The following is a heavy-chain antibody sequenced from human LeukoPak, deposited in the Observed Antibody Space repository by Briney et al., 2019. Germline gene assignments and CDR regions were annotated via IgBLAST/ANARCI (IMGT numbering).Heavy chain of an antibody. J-gene: IGHJ5*02. V-gene: IGHV3-23*01. D-gene: IGHD3-10*01. Sequence: GGSLRLSCAASRFTFNTYAMSWVRQAPGKGLEWASAISASGDRTYYADSVKGRFTISRDNSKNTLYLQMNSLRAEDTAVYSCAKNGEVLSWFDPWGQGTLVTVSS. CDR1: RFTFNTYA. CDR2: ISASGDRT. CDR3: AKNGEVLSWFDP.